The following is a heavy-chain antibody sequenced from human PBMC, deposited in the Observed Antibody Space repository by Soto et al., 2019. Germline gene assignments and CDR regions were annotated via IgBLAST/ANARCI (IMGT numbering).Heavy chain of an antibody. CDR3: ARVRPQGY. CDR1: GGSFSGYY. V-gene: IGHV4-34*01. Sequence: QVQLQQWGAGLLKPSETLSLTCAVYGGSFSGYYWSWIRQPPGKGLEWIGEINHSGSTNYNPSLKSRVTISVDTSKNQFSLKLSSVTAADTAVYYCARVRPQGYWGQGTLVTVSS. J-gene: IGHJ4*02. CDR2: INHSGST.